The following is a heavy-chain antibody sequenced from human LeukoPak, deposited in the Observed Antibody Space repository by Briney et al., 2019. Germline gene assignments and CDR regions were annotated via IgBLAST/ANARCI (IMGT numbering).Heavy chain of an antibody. CDR1: GYSISSGYY. V-gene: IGHV4-38-2*01. D-gene: IGHD2-8*02. J-gene: IGHJ4*02. Sequence: PSETLSLTCAVSGYSISSGYYWGWIRQPPGKGLEWIGSIYHSGSTYYNPSLKSRVTISVDTSKNQFSLKLSSVTAADTAGYYGASQSGGYVYWFDYWGQGTLVTVSS. CDR2: IYHSGST. CDR3: ASQSGGYVYWFDY.